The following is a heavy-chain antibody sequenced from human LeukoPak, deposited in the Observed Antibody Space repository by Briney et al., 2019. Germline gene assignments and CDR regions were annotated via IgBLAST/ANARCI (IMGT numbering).Heavy chain of an antibody. D-gene: IGHD1-26*01. CDR2: ISADNGNT. CDR1: GYTLTRFG. Sequence: GASVTVSFKASGYTLTRFGITWVRQAPGEGLEWMGWISADNGNTHYAQKFQGRVTMTTDTSTSTSYMELRSLRSDDTAVYYCARDYSGTYLYYFDYWGQGTLVTVSS. CDR3: ARDYSGTYLYYFDY. J-gene: IGHJ4*02. V-gene: IGHV1-18*01.